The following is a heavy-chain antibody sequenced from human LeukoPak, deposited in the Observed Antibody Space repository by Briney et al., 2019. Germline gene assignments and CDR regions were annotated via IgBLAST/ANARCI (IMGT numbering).Heavy chain of an antibody. J-gene: IGHJ4*02. V-gene: IGHV3-48*01. CDR3: ARIGGQQLVKVQK. CDR1: GFTFSSYS. D-gene: IGHD6-13*01. CDR2: ISSSSTI. Sequence: PGGSLRLSYAASGFTFSSYSMNWVRQAPGKGLEWVSYISSSSTIYYADSVKGRFTISRDNAKNSLYLQMNSLRAEDTAVYYCARIGGQQLVKVQKWGQGTLVTVSS.